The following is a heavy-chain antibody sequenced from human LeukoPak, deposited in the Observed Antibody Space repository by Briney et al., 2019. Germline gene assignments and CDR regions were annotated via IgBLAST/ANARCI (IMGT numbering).Heavy chain of an antibody. CDR1: GGSVTSGNYY. J-gene: IGHJ4*02. V-gene: IGHV4-61*02. Sequence: PSETLSLTCTVSGGSVTSGNYYWNWIRQPAGKGLEWIGRIYTNGGASYNPSLKSRVTISIDASKNQFSRKLSSVTAADTAVYYCAREPSGYWGQGILVTVSS. CDR3: AREPSGY. CDR2: IYTNGGA.